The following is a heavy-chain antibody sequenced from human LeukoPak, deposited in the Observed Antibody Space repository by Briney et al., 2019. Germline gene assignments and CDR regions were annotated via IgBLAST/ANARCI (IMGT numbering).Heavy chain of an antibody. Sequence: GGSLRLSCATSGFTFSNYAFIWVRQAPGKGLEWVSIIHIGNSTYYADSVKGRFTISRDNSKNTLYLQMNSLRAEDTAVYYCAADWPLDYWGQGTLVTVSS. J-gene: IGHJ4*02. CDR1: GFTFSNYA. CDR3: AADWPLDY. D-gene: IGHD3/OR15-3a*01. V-gene: IGHV3-66*01. CDR2: IHIGNST.